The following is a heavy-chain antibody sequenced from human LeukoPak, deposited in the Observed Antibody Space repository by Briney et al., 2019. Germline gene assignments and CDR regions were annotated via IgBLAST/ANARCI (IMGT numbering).Heavy chain of an antibody. CDR2: TDNRGHVI. J-gene: IGHJ5*02. V-gene: IGHV3-48*02. CDR1: GFTFSSYS. Sequence: PGGSLRLSCAASGFTFSSYSMNWVRQAPGKGLEWLSFTDNRGHVIEYADSVKGRFTISRDNAKNSLFLQMTSLRNDDTAVYYCARGAGSSWFYRWGQGTLVTVSS. D-gene: IGHD4/OR15-4a*01. CDR3: ARGAGSSWFYR.